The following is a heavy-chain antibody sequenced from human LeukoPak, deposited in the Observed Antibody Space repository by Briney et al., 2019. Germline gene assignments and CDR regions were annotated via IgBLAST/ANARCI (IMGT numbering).Heavy chain of an antibody. V-gene: IGHV3-21*01. CDR2: ISSSSSYI. D-gene: IGHD3-22*01. J-gene: IGHJ6*02. CDR1: GFTFSSYA. Sequence: GGSLRLSCAVSGFTFSSYAMSWVRQAPGKGLEWVSSISSSSSYIYYADSVKGRFTISRDNAKNSLYLQMNSLRAEDTAVYYCARDLQYYDSSGYGRILGMDVWGQGTTVTVSS. CDR3: ARDLQYYDSSGYGRILGMDV.